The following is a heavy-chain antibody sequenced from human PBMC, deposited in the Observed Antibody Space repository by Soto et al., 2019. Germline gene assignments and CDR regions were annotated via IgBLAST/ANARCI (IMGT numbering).Heavy chain of an antibody. Sequence: QVQLVESGGGVVQPGRTLRLSCAASGFTFNTYGMHWVRQAPGKGLEWVAVISFDEKIQYYADSVKRLFTISRHNSKNTRPLQMYSLRPEDTAVYYCAKVGERAMITFGGVIADWGQGTVVTVSS. D-gene: IGHD3-16*02. J-gene: IGHJ4*02. CDR3: AKVGERAMITFGGVIAD. CDR2: ISFDEKIQ. CDR1: GFTFNTYG. V-gene: IGHV3-30*18.